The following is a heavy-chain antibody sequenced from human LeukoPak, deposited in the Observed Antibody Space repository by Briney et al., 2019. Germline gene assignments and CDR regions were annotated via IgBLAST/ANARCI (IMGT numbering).Heavy chain of an antibody. V-gene: IGHV4-34*01. J-gene: IGHJ3*02. D-gene: IGHD2-15*01. CDR3: ARGGYITTDAFDI. Sequence: SETLSLTCAVYGGSFSRYYWSWIRQPPGKGLEWIGEINHSGSTNYNPSLKSRVTISVDTSKKQFSLKLSSVTAADTAVFYCARGGYITTDAFDIWGQGTMVTVSS. CDR1: GGSFSRYY. CDR2: INHSGST.